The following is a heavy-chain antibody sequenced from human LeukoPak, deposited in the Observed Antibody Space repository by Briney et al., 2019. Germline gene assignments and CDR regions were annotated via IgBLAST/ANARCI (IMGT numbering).Heavy chain of an antibody. J-gene: IGHJ6*03. D-gene: IGHD5-18*01. CDR1: GGSISSSSYY. CDR3: ARTTEGGYTYGYFYYYYIDV. V-gene: IGHV4-39*07. CDR2: IYYSGST. Sequence: SETLSLTCTVSGGSISSSSYYWGWIRQPPGKGLEWIGSIYYSGSTYYNPSLKSRVTISVDTSKNQFSLKLSSVTAADTAVYYCARTTEGGYTYGYFYYYYIDVWGKGTTVTISS.